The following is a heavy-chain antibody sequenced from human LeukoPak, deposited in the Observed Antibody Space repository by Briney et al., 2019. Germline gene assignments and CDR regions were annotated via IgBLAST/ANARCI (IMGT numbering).Heavy chain of an antibody. CDR2: MNPNSGNT. CDR1: GGTFSSYD. D-gene: IGHD3-22*01. J-gene: IGHJ4*02. Sequence: GSSVKVSCKASGGTFSSYDINWVRQATGQGLEWMGWMNPNSGNTGYAQKFQGRVTMTRNTSISTAYMELSSLRSDDTAVYYCARGSTARYYYDSSGYYRGAVDYWGQGTLVTISS. V-gene: IGHV1-8*02. CDR3: ARGSTARYYYDSSGYYRGAVDY.